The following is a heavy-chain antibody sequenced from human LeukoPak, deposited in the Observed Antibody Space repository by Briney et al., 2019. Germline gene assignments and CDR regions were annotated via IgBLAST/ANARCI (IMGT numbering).Heavy chain of an antibody. CDR1: GFTFRSYE. Sequence: GGSLRLSCAASGFTFRSYEMNWGRQAPGKGLEWVSYISSSGSTIYYADSVKGRLTISRDNAKNSLYLQMNSLRAEDTAVYYCAREDYDILTGYYTYYFDYWGQGTLVTVSS. CDR3: AREDYDILTGYYTYYFDY. CDR2: ISSSGSTI. J-gene: IGHJ4*02. D-gene: IGHD3-9*01. V-gene: IGHV3-48*03.